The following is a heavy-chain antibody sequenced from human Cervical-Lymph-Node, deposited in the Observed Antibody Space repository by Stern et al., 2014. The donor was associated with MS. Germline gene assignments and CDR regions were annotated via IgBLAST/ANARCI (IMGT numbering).Heavy chain of an antibody. V-gene: IGHV1-46*01. CDR3: ARGNYGDYALDY. J-gene: IGHJ4*02. CDR2: INPSGGST. D-gene: IGHD4-17*01. CDR1: GYTFTSYY. Sequence: QVQLGQSGAEVKKPGASVTVSCKASGYTFTSYYMHWVRQATGQGLEWMGIINPSGGSTSYAQKFQGRVTMTRDTSTSPVYMELSSLRSEVTAVYYCARGNYGDYALDYWGQGTLVTVSS.